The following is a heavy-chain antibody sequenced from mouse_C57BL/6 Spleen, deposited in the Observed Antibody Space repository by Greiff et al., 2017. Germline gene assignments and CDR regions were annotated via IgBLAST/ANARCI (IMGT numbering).Heavy chain of an antibody. Sequence: QVQLQQPGAELVRPGSSVKLSCKASGYTFTSYWMHWVKQRPIQGLEWIGNIDPSDSETHYNQKFKDKATLTVDKSSSTASMQLSSLTSEDSAVYYCARGKANWAFDYWGQGTTLTVSS. J-gene: IGHJ2*01. V-gene: IGHV1-52*01. CDR2: IDPSDSET. CDR3: ARGKANWAFDY. D-gene: IGHD4-1*01. CDR1: GYTFTSYW.